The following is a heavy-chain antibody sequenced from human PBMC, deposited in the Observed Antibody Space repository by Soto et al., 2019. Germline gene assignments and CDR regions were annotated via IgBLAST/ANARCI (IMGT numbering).Heavy chain of an antibody. D-gene: IGHD6-19*01. CDR1: GFTVSSNY. V-gene: IGHV3-66*01. J-gene: IGHJ1*01. CDR3: ARDRIAVAGYPEYFQH. Sequence: PGGSLRLSCAASGFTVSSNYMSWVRQAPGKGLEWVSVIYSGGSTYYADSVKGRFTISRDNSKNTLYLQMNSLRAEDTAVYYCARDRIAVAGYPEYFQHWGQGTLVTVSS. CDR2: IYSGGST.